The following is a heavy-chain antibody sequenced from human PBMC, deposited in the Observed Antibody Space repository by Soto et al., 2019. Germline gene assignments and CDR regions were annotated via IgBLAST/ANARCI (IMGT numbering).Heavy chain of an antibody. CDR2: IYHSGST. Sequence: SETLSLTCAVSGGSLSRGGYSWSWIRQPPGKGLEWIGYIYHSGSTYYNPSLKSRVTISVDRSKNQFSLKLSSVTAADTAVYYCARVPDCWSQGTLVTVSS. D-gene: IGHD2-2*01. CDR1: GGSLSRGGYS. V-gene: IGHV4-30-2*01. CDR3: ARVPDC. J-gene: IGHJ4*02.